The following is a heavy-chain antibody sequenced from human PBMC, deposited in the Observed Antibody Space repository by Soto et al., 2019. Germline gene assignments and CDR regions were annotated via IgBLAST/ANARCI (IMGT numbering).Heavy chain of an antibody. CDR2: INAGRGSA. Sequence: GSLRLSCAASGCTFSTYAMSWVRQAPGKGLEWVSAINAGRGSAFYADSVKGRFTISRDDSKNTLYLQMNSLRVEDTAVYYCAKDRAAHWFDPWGQGTLVTVSS. V-gene: IGHV3-23*01. J-gene: IGHJ5*02. CDR1: GCTFSTYA. CDR3: AKDRAAHWFDP. D-gene: IGHD6-6*01.